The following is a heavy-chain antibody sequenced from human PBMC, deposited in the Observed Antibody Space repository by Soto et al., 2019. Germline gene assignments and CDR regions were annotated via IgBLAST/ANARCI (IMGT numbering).Heavy chain of an antibody. CDR1: VGSMIDVY. Sequence: KPSETLSLTCTVAVGSMIDVYWSWIRQPPGNRLEWIGFIFHSGNAKYNPSLKSRVTISIDTSKSQFSLSLDSVTAADTAVYFCARAHAPTLPFDYWGLGTLATVSS. J-gene: IGHJ4*01. D-gene: IGHD2-15*01. CDR2: IFHSGNA. V-gene: IGHV4-59*01. CDR3: ARAHAPTLPFDY.